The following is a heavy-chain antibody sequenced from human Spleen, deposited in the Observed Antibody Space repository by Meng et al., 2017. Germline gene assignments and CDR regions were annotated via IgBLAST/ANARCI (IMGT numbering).Heavy chain of an antibody. CDR3: ARGCSGYRVFLCY. CDR1: GGSFSGYY. V-gene: IGHV4-34*01. CDR2: INHSGST. J-gene: IGHJ4*02. D-gene: IGHD3-22*01. Sequence: QVELQQLGAGLLKPSETLSLTCAVDGGSFSGYYWSWIRQPPGKGLEWIGEINHSGSTNYNPSLKSRVTISVDTSKNQFSLMLSSVTAADTAVYYCARGCSGYRVFLCYWGQGTLVTVSS.